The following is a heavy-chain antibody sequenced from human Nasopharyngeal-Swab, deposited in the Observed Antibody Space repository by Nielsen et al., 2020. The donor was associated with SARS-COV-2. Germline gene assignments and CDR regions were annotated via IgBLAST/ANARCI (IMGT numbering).Heavy chain of an antibody. V-gene: IGHV4-31*03. Sequence: SETLSLTCTVSGGSISSGGYYWSWIRQHPGKGLEWIGYIYYSGSTYYNPSLKSRVTISADTSKNQFSLKLSSVTAADTAVYYCAREVVVVAANWFDPWGQGTLVTVSS. CDR3: AREVVVVAANWFDP. CDR1: GGSISSGGYY. CDR2: IYYSGST. J-gene: IGHJ5*02. D-gene: IGHD2-15*01.